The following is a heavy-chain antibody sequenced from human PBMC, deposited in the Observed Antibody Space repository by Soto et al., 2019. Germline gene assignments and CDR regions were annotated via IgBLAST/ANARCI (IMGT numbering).Heavy chain of an antibody. J-gene: IGHJ4*02. V-gene: IGHV1-8*01. D-gene: IGHD3-22*01. CDR1: AYTFTSYD. CDR2: MNPNSGNT. Sequence: ASVKVSCKASAYTFTSYDINCVRQATGQGLEWMGWMNPNSGNTGYAQKFQGRVTMTRNTSISTAYMELSSLRSEDTAVYYCARGYYYYDSSGYYYYFDYWGQGTLVTVSS. CDR3: ARGYYYYDSSGYYYYFDY.